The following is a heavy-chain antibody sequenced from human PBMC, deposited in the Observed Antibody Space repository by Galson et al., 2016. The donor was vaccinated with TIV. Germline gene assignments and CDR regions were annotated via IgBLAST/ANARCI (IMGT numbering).Heavy chain of an antibody. Sequence: SLRPSCAASGFTFTSFEMNWVRHGPGRGLEWVASILSSGSIIHYADSVKGLFTIYRDNAREALFLQMNSLRADDAAVYYCARRGNYRADAFDVWGQGTTVTVSS. CDR2: ILSSGSII. J-gene: IGHJ3*01. D-gene: IGHD1-7*01. CDR3: ARRGNYRADAFDV. CDR1: GFTFTSFE. V-gene: IGHV3-48*03.